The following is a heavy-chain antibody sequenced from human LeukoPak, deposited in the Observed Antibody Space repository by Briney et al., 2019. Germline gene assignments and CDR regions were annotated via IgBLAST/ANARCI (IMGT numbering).Heavy chain of an antibody. CDR1: GFTFTTYW. CDR3: AKDSHLRVVSPVAAA. CDR2: IKQDGSEK. J-gene: IGHJ5*02. V-gene: IGHV3-7*01. Sequence: GGSLRLSCAASGFTFTTYWMSWVRQAPGKGREWVANIKQDGSEKYYVDSVKGRFAISRDNAKNSLFLQMNALSVEDTAVYYCAKDSHLRVVSPVAAAWGQGTLVTVSS. D-gene: IGHD2-21*01.